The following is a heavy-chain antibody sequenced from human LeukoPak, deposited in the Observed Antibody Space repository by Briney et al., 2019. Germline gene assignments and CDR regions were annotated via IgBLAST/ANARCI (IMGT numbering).Heavy chain of an antibody. J-gene: IGHJ5*02. CDR1: GDSISSNY. D-gene: IGHD4-17*01. Sequence: SETLSLTCTVSGDSISSNYGSFIRQPPGKGLEWIGYIYNSGSTKYNPSPKSRVTISVDTSKNLFSLKLTSVTAADTAVYYCATCRDEFGDYGFTSWGQGTLVTVSS. CDR2: IYNSGST. CDR3: ATCRDEFGDYGFTS. V-gene: IGHV4-59*01.